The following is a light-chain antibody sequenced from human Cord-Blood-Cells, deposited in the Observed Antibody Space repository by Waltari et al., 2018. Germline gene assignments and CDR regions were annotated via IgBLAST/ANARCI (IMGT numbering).Light chain of an antibody. V-gene: IGKV1-33*01. CDR3: QQYDNLPPYT. CDR2: DAS. J-gene: IGKJ2*01. Sequence: DIQMTQSPFSLSASLVDRVTITCQASQDISNYLNWYQQKPGKAPKLLIYDASNLETGVPSRFSGSGSGTDFTFTISSLQPEDIATYYCQQYDNLPPYTFGQGTKLEIK. CDR1: QDISNY.